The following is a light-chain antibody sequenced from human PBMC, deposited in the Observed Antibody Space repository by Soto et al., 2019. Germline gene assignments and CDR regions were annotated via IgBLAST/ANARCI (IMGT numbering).Light chain of an antibody. J-gene: IGKJ3*01. CDR2: GAS. Sequence: ELVMTQSPATLSVAPGERATLSCRASQSISTFLAWYQQKPGQAPMLLIYGASTRATGVPSRFSGSGSGTDFTLTISRLQPEDFASYYCLQDNNCPRTVGPGTKVDIK. V-gene: IGKV3-15*01. CDR3: LQDNNCPRT. CDR1: QSISTF.